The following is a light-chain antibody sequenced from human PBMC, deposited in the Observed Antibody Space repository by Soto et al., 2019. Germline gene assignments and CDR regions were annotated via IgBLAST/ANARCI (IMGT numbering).Light chain of an antibody. J-gene: IGKJ1*01. V-gene: IGKV1-5*01. CDR2: DAS. Sequence: DIQMTQSPSTLSASVGDRVTITCRASQSISTWLAWYQQKPGKAPKLLMYDASRLESGVPSRFSGSGSGTEFTLTITSLQPDDFATYYCQQYNSYSRTFGQGTKVDIK. CDR1: QSISTW. CDR3: QQYNSYSRT.